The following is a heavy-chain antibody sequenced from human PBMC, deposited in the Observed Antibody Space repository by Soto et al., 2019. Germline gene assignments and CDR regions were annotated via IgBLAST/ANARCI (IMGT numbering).Heavy chain of an antibody. CDR3: VRSIRVKAAAERDDH. Sequence: GGSLRLSCPASGFTVSRYWMRWVRQAPGKGLVWVSRINSDGSSTSYADSVKGRFTISRDNAKNTLYLQMNSLRAENTSVYYCVRSIRVKAAAERDDHWGHGTLVIVAS. CDR1: GFTVSRYW. J-gene: IGHJ1*01. D-gene: IGHD6-13*01. V-gene: IGHV3-74*01. CDR2: INSDGSST.